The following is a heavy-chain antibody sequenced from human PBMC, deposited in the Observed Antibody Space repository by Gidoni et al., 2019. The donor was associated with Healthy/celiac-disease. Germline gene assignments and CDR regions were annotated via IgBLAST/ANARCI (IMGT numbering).Heavy chain of an antibody. CDR3: AKSGGCSSTSCPTYYYGMDV. CDR2: ISYDGSNK. J-gene: IGHJ6*02. D-gene: IGHD2-2*01. Sequence: QVQLVESGGGVVPPGRSLRLSCAASGFTFSSYGMHWVRQAPGKGLEWVAVISYDGSNKYYADAVKGRFTISRDNSKNTLYLQMNSLRAEDTAVYYCAKSGGCSSTSCPTYYYGMDVWGQGTTVTVSS. V-gene: IGHV3-30*18. CDR1: GFTFSSYG.